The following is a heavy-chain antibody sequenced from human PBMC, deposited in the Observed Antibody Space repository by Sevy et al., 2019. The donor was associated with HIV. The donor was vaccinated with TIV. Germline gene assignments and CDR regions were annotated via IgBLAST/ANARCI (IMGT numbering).Heavy chain of an antibody. CDR1: GGTFSSYA. CDR2: IIPIFGTA. D-gene: IGHD1-20*01. J-gene: IGHJ6*03. CDR3: ARTDGYKSFYYYMDV. V-gene: IGHV1-69*06. Sequence: ASVKVSCKASGGTFSSYAISWVRQAPGQGLEWMGGIIPIFGTANYAQKFQGRVTITADKSTSTAYMELSSLRSEDTAVYYCARTDGYKSFYYYMDVWGKRTTVTVSS.